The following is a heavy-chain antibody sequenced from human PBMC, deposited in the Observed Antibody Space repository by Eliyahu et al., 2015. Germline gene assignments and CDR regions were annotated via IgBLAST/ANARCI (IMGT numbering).Heavy chain of an antibody. J-gene: IGHJ4*02. V-gene: IGHV4-34*01. CDR3: ARSSPSCGGDCYILDLPDPNLRVDPTFDY. CDR2: INHSGST. Sequence: QVQLQQWGAGLLKPSETLSLTCAVYGGSFSGYSWSWXRXPPGXGLEWIGEINHSGSTNYNPSLKSRVTISVDTSKNQFSLKLSSVTAADTAVYYCARSSPSCGGDCYILDLPDPNLRVDPTFDYWGQGTLVTVSS. D-gene: IGHD2-21*01. CDR1: GGSFSGYS.